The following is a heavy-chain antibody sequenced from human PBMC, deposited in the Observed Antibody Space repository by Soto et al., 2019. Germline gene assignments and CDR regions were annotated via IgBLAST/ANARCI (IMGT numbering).Heavy chain of an antibody. J-gene: IGHJ6*02. Sequence: GGSLRLSCAASGFTFSSYSMNWVRQAPGKGLEWVSSISSSSSYIYYADSVKGRFTISRDKAKNSLYLQMNSLTAEDTAVSYCATTPGIAAPYYGMDVWGQGTTVTVSS. CDR2: ISSSSSYI. D-gene: IGHD6-13*01. CDR1: GFTFSSYS. CDR3: ATTPGIAAPYYGMDV. V-gene: IGHV3-21*01.